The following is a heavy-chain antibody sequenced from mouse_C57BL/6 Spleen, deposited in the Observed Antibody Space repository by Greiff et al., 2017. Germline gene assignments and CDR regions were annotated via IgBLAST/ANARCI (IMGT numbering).Heavy chain of an antibody. D-gene: IGHD2-1*01. Sequence: VKLVESGGDLVKPGGSLKLSCAASGFTFSSYGMSWVRQTPDKRLEWVATISSGGSYTYYPDSVKGRFTISRDNAKTTLYLQMSSLKSDDTAMYYCARHSPYGHSLYYFDYWGQGTTLTVSS. CDR2: ISSGGSYT. CDR1: GFTFSSYG. CDR3: ARHSPYGHSLYYFDY. V-gene: IGHV5-6*01. J-gene: IGHJ2*01.